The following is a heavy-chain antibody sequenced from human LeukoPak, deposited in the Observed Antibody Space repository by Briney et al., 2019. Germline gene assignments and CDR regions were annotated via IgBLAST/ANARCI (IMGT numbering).Heavy chain of an antibody. D-gene: IGHD3-22*01. J-gene: IGHJ4*02. V-gene: IGHV5-51*01. CDR1: GYSFTNYW. CDR2: IYPGDSDT. CDR3: ARTAQYDSAGEY. Sequence: GESLKISCKGSGYSFTNYWIAWVRQMPGKGLEWMGIIYPGDSDTRYSPSFQGQVTISADKSISTAYLQWSSLMASDTAMYYCARTAQYDSAGEYWGQGTLVTVSS.